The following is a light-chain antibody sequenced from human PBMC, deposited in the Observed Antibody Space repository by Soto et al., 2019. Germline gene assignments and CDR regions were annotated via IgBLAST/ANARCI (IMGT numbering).Light chain of an antibody. Sequence: DIQMTQSPSALSASVGHRLTITCRASQAIRNDLGWYQQKPGKAPKRLIYAASSLDSEVPLRFSGSGAGTEFAGAISSLQPEDFATYCCLQHNTDPWTFGQGTKVDIK. CDR2: AAS. J-gene: IGKJ1*01. V-gene: IGKV1-17*01. CDR3: LQHNTDPWT. CDR1: QAIRND.